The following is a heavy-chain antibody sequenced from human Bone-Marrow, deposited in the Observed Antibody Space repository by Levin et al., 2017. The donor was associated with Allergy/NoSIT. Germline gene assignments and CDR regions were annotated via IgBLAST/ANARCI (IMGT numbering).Heavy chain of an antibody. V-gene: IGHV3-30*18. CDR1: GYTFSSYG. Sequence: GGSLRLSCAASGYTFSSYGMHWVRQAPGKGLEWVAVLSEDGSNRYYADSGKGRFTISRDNSKNTLYLQMNSLRAEDTAVSYCAKDPTYYGSGSQYYARILGAREWGYWGQGNLVTVSS. D-gene: IGHD3-10*01. J-gene: IGHJ4*02. CDR3: AKDPTYYGSGSQYYARILGAREWGY. CDR2: LSEDGSNR.